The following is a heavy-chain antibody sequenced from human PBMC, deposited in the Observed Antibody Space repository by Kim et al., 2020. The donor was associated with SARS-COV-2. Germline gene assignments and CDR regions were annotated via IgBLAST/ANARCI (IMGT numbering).Heavy chain of an antibody. CDR1: GGSFSGYY. J-gene: IGHJ6*02. Sequence: SETLSLTCAVYGGSFSGYYWSWIRQPPGKGLEWIGEINHSGSTNYNPSLKSRVTISVDTSKNQFSLKLSSVTAADTAVYYCARDSRSSSSLVGGMDVWGQGTTVTVSS. CDR3: ARDSRSSSSLVGGMDV. D-gene: IGHD6-13*01. V-gene: IGHV4-34*01. CDR2: INHSGST.